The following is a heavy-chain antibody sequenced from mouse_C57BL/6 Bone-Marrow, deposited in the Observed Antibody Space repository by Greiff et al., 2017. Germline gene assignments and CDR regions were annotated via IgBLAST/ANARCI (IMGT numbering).Heavy chain of an antibody. J-gene: IGHJ4*01. CDR3: ARDYYYAMDY. V-gene: IGHV1-55*01. CDR2: IYPGGGCT. CDR1: GYTFTSYW. Sequence: QVQLQQPGAELVKPGASVKMSCKASGYTFTSYWITWVKQRPGQGLAWIGDIYPGGGCTNYNEKFKSKATLTVDTSSSTAYMQLSSLTSEDSAVYYCARDYYYAMDYWGQGTSVTVSS.